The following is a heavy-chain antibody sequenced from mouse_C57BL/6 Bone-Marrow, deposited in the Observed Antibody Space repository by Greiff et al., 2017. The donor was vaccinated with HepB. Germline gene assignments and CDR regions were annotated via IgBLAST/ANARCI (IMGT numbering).Heavy chain of an antibody. V-gene: IGHV5-9*01. Sequence: EVKVVESGGGLVKPGGSLKLSCAASGFTFSSYTMSWVRQTPEKRLEWVATISGGGGNTYYPDSVKGRFTISRDNAKNTLYLQMSRLRSEDTALYYCARHIQVLPHYYAMDYWGQGTSVTVSS. CDR3: ARHIQVLPHYYAMDY. D-gene: IGHD2-12*01. J-gene: IGHJ4*01. CDR2: ISGGGGNT. CDR1: GFTFSSYT.